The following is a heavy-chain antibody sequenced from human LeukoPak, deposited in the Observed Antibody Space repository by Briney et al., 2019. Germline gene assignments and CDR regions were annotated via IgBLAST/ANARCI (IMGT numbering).Heavy chain of an antibody. CDR1: GYSISSGYY. J-gene: IGHJ4*02. V-gene: IGHV4-38-2*02. CDR2: IYHSGST. CDR3: ARGGPAAASFDY. Sequence: SETLSLTCTVSGYSISSGYYWGWIRQPPGKGLEWIGSIYHSGSTYYNPSLKSRVTISVDTSKNQFYLKLSSVTAADTAVYYCARGGPAAASFDYWGQGTLVTVSS. D-gene: IGHD6-25*01.